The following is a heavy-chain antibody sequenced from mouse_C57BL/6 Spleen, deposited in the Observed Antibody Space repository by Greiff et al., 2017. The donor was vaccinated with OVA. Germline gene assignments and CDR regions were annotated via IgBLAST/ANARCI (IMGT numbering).Heavy chain of an antibody. J-gene: IGHJ2*01. Sequence: LQQSGAELVRPGSSVKLSCTDSYFAFMASAMHWVKQRPGHGLEWIGSFTMYSDATEYSENFKGKATLTANTSSSTAYMELSSLTSEDSAVDDCARSELTGSLDDWGQGTTLTVSS. D-gene: IGHD4-1*01. CDR2: FTMYSDAT. CDR3: ARSELTGSLDD. V-gene: IGHV1-49*01. CDR1: YFAFMASA.